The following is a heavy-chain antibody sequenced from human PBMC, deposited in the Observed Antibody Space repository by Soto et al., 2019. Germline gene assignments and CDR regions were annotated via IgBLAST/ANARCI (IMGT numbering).Heavy chain of an antibody. V-gene: IGHV3-23*01. D-gene: IGHD2-21*01. CDR2: ISASGGAT. CDR1: RFTFTSYA. Sequence: GGSLRLSCVASRFTFTSYAMSWVRQAPGKGLEWVAAISASGGATIHADSVKGRLTISRDNSKNTLYLQMNRLRAADTVVYYCAKDVEGGRLFRGAFDYWGQGTQVTVSS. J-gene: IGHJ4*02. CDR3: AKDVEGGRLFRGAFDY.